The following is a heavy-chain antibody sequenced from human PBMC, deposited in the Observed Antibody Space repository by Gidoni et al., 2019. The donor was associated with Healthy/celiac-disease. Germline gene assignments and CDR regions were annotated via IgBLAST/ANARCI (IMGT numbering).Heavy chain of an antibody. CDR3: ASLGDYDFWSGSKYYFDY. V-gene: IGHV4-34*01. CDR2: INHSGST. D-gene: IGHD3-3*01. J-gene: IGHJ4*02. Sequence: VQLQQWGAGLLKPSETLSLTCAVYGGSFSGYYWSWIRQPPGKGLEWIGEINHSGSTNYNPSLKSRVTISVDTSKNQFSLKLSSVTAADTAVYYCASLGDYDFWSGSKYYFDYWGQRTLVTVSS. CDR1: GGSFSGYY.